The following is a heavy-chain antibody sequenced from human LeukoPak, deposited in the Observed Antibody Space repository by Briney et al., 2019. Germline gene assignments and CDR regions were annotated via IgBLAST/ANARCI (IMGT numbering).Heavy chain of an antibody. J-gene: IGHJ4*02. CDR2: INHSGSTNSGST. D-gene: IGHD2-2*01. Sequence: SETLSLTCAVYGGSFSGYYWSWIRQPPGKGLEWIGEINHSGSTNSGSTNYNPSLKSRVTISVDTSKNQFSLKLSSVTAADTAVYYCARGFRPYCSSTSCRYYYFDYWGQGTLVTVSS. V-gene: IGHV4-34*01. CDR3: ARGFRPYCSSTSCRYYYFDY. CDR1: GGSFSGYY.